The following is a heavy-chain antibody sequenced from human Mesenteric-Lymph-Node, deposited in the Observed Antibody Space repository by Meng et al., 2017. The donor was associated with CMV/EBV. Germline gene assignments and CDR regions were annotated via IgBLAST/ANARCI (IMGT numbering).Heavy chain of an antibody. CDR2: IYSGGSST. J-gene: IGHJ5*02. D-gene: IGHD2-2*01. CDR3: VKDSPSRLAFDP. Sequence: GESLKISCAASGFTFSSYAMSWVRQAPGKGLEWVSVIYSGGSSTYYADSVKGRFTISRDNSKNTLYLQMNSLRAEDTAVYYCVKDSPSRLAFDPWGQGTLVTVSS. V-gene: IGHV3-23*03. CDR1: GFTFSSYA.